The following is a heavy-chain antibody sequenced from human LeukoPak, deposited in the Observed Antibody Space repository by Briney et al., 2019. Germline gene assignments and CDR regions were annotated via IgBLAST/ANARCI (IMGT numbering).Heavy chain of an antibody. D-gene: IGHD3-22*01. J-gene: IGHJ3*02. CDR1: GDSVSSNSAA. Sequence: SQTLSLTCAISGDSVSSNSAAWNWIRQSPSRGLEWLGRTYYRSKWYNDHAVSVKSRITINPDTSKNQFSLQLNSVTPEDTAVYYCARDNRHYDSSGYPADAFDIWGQGTMVTVSS. V-gene: IGHV6-1*01. CDR3: ARDNRHYDSSGYPADAFDI. CDR2: TYYRSKWYN.